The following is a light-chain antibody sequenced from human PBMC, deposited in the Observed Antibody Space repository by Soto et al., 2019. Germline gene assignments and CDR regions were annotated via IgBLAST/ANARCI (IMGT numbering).Light chain of an antibody. V-gene: IGLV2-23*02. Sequence: QSVLTQPASVSGSPGQSITISCTGTRSDVGSYNSNAWYQQHPGKAPRVVIFEVTKRPSGISDRFSGSKSGYTASLTISGLQAEDEADYFCFSYAGNSIWLFGGGTKVTVL. J-gene: IGLJ2*01. CDR3: FSYAGNSIWL. CDR2: EVT. CDR1: RSDVGSYNS.